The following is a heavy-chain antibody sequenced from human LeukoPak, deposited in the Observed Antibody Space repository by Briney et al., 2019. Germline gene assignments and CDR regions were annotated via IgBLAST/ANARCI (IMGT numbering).Heavy chain of an antibody. D-gene: IGHD4-17*01. CDR3: ARLGRRSTVTTTYYYYYGMDV. Sequence: SETLSLTCTVSGGSISSSSYYWGWIRQPPGKGLEWIGSIYYSGSTYYNPSLKSRVTISVDTSKNQFSLKLSSVTAADTAVYYCARLGRRSTVTTTYYYYYGMDVWGQGTTVTVSS. CDR1: GGSISSSSYY. J-gene: IGHJ6*02. V-gene: IGHV4-39*01. CDR2: IYYSGST.